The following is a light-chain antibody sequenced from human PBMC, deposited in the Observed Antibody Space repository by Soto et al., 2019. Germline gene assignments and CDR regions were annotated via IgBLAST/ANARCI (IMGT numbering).Light chain of an antibody. Sequence: QSPSSLSASLGNRVTITCQASQTISSWLAWYQQKAGKAPNLLIYKASRLESGVPSRFSGSGSETEFTLTISGLQPGDSATYYCQQYNSYSPTFGQGTKVDI. J-gene: IGKJ1*01. CDR1: QTISSW. CDR3: QQYNSYSPT. V-gene: IGKV1-5*03. CDR2: KAS.